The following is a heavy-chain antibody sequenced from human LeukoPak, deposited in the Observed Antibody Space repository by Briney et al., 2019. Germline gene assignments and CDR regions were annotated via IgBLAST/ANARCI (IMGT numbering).Heavy chain of an antibody. Sequence: ASVKVSCKASGYTFTGYYMHWVRQAPGQGLEWMGWINPNSGGTNYAQKFQGRVTMTRDTSISTAYMELSRLRSDDTAVYYCAREPRCQADLGCYYYMDAWGKGTTVTVS. CDR1: GYTFTGYY. J-gene: IGHJ6*03. V-gene: IGHV1-2*02. D-gene: IGHD7-27*01. CDR2: INPNSGGT. CDR3: AREPRCQADLGCYYYMDA.